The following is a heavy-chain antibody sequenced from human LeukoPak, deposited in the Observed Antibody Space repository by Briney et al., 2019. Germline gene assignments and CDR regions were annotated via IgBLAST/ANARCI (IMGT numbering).Heavy chain of an antibody. V-gene: IGHV3-33*06. CDR2: TWYDGSNK. Sequence: PGGSLRLSCAASGFSFSSYGMHWVRQAPGKGLEWVAVTWYDGSNKYYADSVKGRFTISRDNSKNTLYLQMNILRAEDTAVYYCAKEYYYGSGSYYTKPYFFDYXGQGTLVTVSS. J-gene: IGHJ4*02. CDR1: GFSFSSYG. CDR3: AKEYYYGSGSYYTKPYFFDY. D-gene: IGHD3-10*01.